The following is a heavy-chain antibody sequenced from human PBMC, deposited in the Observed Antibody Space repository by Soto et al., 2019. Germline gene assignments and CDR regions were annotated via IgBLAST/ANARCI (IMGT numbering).Heavy chain of an antibody. V-gene: IGHV4-30-4*01. CDR2: ISYSGNT. J-gene: IGHJ3*02. CDR3: ARVGSYYDSSGYIRFDAFDI. Sequence: SETLSLTCTVSGSSISSGDYYWSWIRQPPGKSLDWIGYISYSGNTYYNPSLKSQVTISVDTSKNHFSLKLNSVTAADTAVYYCARVGSYYDSSGYIRFDAFDIWGQGTMVTVSS. D-gene: IGHD3-22*01. CDR1: GSSISSGDYY.